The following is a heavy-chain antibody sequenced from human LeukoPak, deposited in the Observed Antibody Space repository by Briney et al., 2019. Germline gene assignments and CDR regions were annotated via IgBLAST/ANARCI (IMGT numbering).Heavy chain of an antibody. CDR2: ICHSGST. V-gene: IGHV4-34*01. CDR1: GWSFSGYY. J-gene: IGHJ4*02. CDR3: ARRGIAVAR. D-gene: IGHD6-19*01. Sequence: PSETLSLTCAVCGWSFSGYYWSWLRQPPGKGLEWIGEICHSGSTNYHPSLKKRVTISEDTSKNQCSLKLISVTAADTAVYYGARRGIAVARWGQGTLVTVSS.